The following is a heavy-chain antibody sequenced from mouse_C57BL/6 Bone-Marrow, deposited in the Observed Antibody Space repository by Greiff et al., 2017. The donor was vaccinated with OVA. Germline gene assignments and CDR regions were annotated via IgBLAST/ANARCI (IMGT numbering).Heavy chain of an antibody. Sequence: DVMLVESGGGLVKPGGSLKLSCAASGFTFSSYTMSWVRQTPEKRLEWVATISGGGGNTYYPDSVKGRFTISRDNAKNTLYLQMSSLRSEDTALYYCARPSLRYYYFDYWGQGTTLTVSS. CDR3: ARPSLRYYYFDY. D-gene: IGHD2-14*01. V-gene: IGHV5-9*01. CDR2: ISGGGGNT. CDR1: GFTFSSYT. J-gene: IGHJ2*01.